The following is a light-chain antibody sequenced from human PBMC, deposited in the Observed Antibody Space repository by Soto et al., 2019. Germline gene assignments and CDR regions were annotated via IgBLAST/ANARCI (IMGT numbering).Light chain of an antibody. CDR2: EVT. V-gene: IGLV2-14*01. CDR3: SSYSISTAYL. J-gene: IGLJ1*01. CDR1: SSDVGGSDY. Sequence: QSALTQPASVSGSPGQSITISCTGTSSDVGGSDYVSWYQLHPGKAPTLMVFEVTNRPSGVSYRFSGSKSGNTASLTISGLQAEDEADYFCSSYSISTAYLFGTGTKLTVL.